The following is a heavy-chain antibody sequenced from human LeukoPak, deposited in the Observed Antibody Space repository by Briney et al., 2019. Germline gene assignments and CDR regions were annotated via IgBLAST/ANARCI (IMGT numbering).Heavy chain of an antibody. CDR1: GFTFSSYS. CDR2: ISDNSYSK. V-gene: IGHV3-21*01. D-gene: IGHD2-2*01. J-gene: IGHJ4*02. Sequence: GGALRLSCAASGFTFSSYSMSWVRQAPGKGLEWVSSISDNSYSKYYADSVEGRFFISRDNAKNSLYLQMNSLRAEDTAVYYCANHLSCSSTNWPHYDDWGQGTLVTVSS. CDR3: ANHLSCSSTNWPHYDD.